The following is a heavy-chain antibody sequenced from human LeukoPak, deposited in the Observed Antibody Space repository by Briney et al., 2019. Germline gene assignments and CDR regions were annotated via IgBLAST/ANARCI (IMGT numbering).Heavy chain of an antibody. V-gene: IGHV3-48*01. J-gene: IGHJ4*02. CDR3: ARDSNYAFDY. D-gene: IGHD4-11*01. CDR2: ISSAGSNI. CDR1: GFMFSGHN. Sequence: GGSLRLSCAASGFMFSGHNMNWVRQAPGKGLEWISYISSAGSNIYYADSVKGRFTISRHNSKNTLYLQMNSLRAEDTAVYYCARDSNYAFDYWGQGTLVTVSS.